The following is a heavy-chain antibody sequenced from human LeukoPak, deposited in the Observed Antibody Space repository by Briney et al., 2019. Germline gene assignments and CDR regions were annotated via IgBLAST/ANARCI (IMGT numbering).Heavy chain of an antibody. CDR1: GYTFTSYY. CDR3: ARAVTGTSVRWDY. Sequence: ASVKISCKASGYTFTSYYMHWVRQAPGQGLEWMGIINPSGDSTSYAQKFQGTVTVTRDTSTSTVYMEVTSLRSEDTAVYYCARAVTGTSVRWDYWGQGTLVTVSS. J-gene: IGHJ4*02. CDR2: INPSGDST. D-gene: IGHD1-7*01. V-gene: IGHV1-46*01.